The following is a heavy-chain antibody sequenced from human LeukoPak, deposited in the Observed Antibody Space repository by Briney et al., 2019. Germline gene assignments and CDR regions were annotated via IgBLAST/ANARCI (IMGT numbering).Heavy chain of an antibody. D-gene: IGHD3-10*01. CDR1: GYTLTELS. V-gene: IGHV1-24*01. Sequence: ASVKVSCKVSGYTLTELSMHWVRQAPGKGLEWMGGFDPEDGETIYAQKFQGRVTMTEDTSTDTAYMELTSLRSEDTAVYYCARGFQWGSGSPNDAFDIWGQGTMVTVSS. J-gene: IGHJ3*02. CDR3: ARGFQWGSGSPNDAFDI. CDR2: FDPEDGET.